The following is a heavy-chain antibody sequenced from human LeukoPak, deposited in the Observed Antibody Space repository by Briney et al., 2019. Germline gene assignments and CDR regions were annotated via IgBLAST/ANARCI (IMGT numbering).Heavy chain of an antibody. CDR3: AKDSPGVSNFDS. D-gene: IGHD3-10*01. J-gene: IGHJ4*02. CDR2: ISGGGTT. Sequence: GGSPRLSCAASGFTFSNYAMNWVRQAPGKGLELVSAISGGGTTYYADSVKGRFTISRDNSRNTLYLQMKSLRAEDTALYYCAKDSPGVSNFDSWGQGTLVTVSS. CDR1: GFTFSNYA. V-gene: IGHV3-23*01.